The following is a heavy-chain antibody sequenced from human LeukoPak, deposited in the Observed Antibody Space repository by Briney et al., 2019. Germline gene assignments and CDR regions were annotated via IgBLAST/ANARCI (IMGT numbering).Heavy chain of an antibody. CDR1: GYTFTSYD. D-gene: IGHD6-19*01. Sequence: ASVKVSCKASGYTFTSYDINWVRQATGQGLEWMGWMNPNSGNTGYAQKFQGRVTITRNTSISTAYMELSSLRSEDTAVYYCARDSSGWLGYFDYWGQGTLVTVSS. J-gene: IGHJ4*02. CDR2: MNPNSGNT. V-gene: IGHV1-8*03. CDR3: ARDSSGWLGYFDY.